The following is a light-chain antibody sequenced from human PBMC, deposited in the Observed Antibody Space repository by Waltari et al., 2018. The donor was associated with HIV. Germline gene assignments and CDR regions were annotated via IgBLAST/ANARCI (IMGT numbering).Light chain of an antibody. CDR3: MQALQTPFT. V-gene: IGKV2-28*01. J-gene: IGKJ3*01. CDR2: LGS. CDR1: QSLLLSNGYNS. Sequence: DIVMTQSPLSLPVTPGEPASISCRSSQSLLLSNGYNSLDWYLQRPGQSPQLLIYLGSNRASGVPDRFSGSGSGTDFTLKISRVQAEDVGVYYCMQALQTPFTFGPGTKVEFK.